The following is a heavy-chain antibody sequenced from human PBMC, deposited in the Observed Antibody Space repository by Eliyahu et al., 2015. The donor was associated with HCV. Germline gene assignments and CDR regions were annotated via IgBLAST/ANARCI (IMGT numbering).Heavy chain of an antibody. D-gene: IGHD6-19*01. CDR3: ASGGGGIAVAGTGGWFDP. J-gene: IGHJ5*02. Sequence: QVQLQESGPGLVKPSETLSLTCTVSGGSITTXYWGWIRQPPGKGLXXIGYIHYSGSTNYNPSLKXRVTISVDTSKNQFSLKLTSVTAADTAVYYCASGGGGIAVAGTGGWFDPWGQGTLVTVSS. CDR1: GGSITTXY. V-gene: IGHV4-59*01. CDR2: IHYSGST.